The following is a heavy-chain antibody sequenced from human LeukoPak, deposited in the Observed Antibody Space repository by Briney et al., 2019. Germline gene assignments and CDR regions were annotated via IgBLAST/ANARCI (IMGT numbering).Heavy chain of an antibody. J-gene: IGHJ2*01. CDR3: AKGCRYCSGGSCQVYWYFDL. V-gene: IGHV3-23*01. Sequence: GGSLRLSCAASGFTFSSYAMSWVRQAPGKGLEWVSAISGGGGGTYYADSVKGRFTISRDNSKNTLYLQMNSLRAEDTAVYYCAKGCRYCSGGSCQVYWYFDLWGRGTLVTVSS. D-gene: IGHD2-15*01. CDR2: ISGGGGGT. CDR1: GFTFSSYA.